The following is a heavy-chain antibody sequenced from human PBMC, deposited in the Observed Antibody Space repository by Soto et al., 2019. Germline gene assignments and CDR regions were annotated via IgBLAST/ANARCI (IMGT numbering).Heavy chain of an antibody. CDR1: GFTVSSYA. CDR2: ISGSGST. CDR3: AKALRFTFTTGYYMDV. D-gene: IGHD3-16*01. Sequence: EVQLLESGGGLVQPGGSLRLSCEASGFTVSSYAMSWVRQAPGKGLEWVSAISGSGSTYSADSVKGRFTISRDSSKNTVYLEMNSLRAEDTAVYYCAKALRFTFTTGYYMDVWGRGTTVTVSS. V-gene: IGHV3-23*01. J-gene: IGHJ6*03.